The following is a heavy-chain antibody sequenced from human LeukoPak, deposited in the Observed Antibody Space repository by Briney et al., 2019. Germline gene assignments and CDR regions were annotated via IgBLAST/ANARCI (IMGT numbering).Heavy chain of an antibody. Sequence: GASVKVSCKASGYTFTGYYMHWVRQAPGQGLEWMGIINPSGGSTSYAQKFQGRVTMTRDMSTSTVYMELSSLRSEDTAVYYCARGGAAAGTFLGSWFDPWGQGTLVTVSS. V-gene: IGHV1-46*01. CDR3: ARGGAAAGTFLGSWFDP. D-gene: IGHD6-13*01. CDR2: INPSGGST. CDR1: GYTFTGYY. J-gene: IGHJ5*02.